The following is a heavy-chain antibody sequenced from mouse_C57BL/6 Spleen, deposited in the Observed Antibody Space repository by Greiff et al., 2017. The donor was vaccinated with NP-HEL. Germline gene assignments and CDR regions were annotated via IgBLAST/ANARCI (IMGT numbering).Heavy chain of an antibody. V-gene: IGHV1-19*01. CDR2: INPYNGGT. Sequence: EVQLQQSGPVLVKPGASVKMSCKASGYTFTDYYMNWVKQSHGKSLEWIGVINPYNGGTSYNQKFKGKAKLPVDKSSSTAYMELNSLNSEDSAVYYCARSENSYGSSFHCYFDVWGTGTTVTVSS. D-gene: IGHD1-1*01. J-gene: IGHJ1*03. CDR3: ARSENSYGSSFHCYFDV. CDR1: GYTFTDYY.